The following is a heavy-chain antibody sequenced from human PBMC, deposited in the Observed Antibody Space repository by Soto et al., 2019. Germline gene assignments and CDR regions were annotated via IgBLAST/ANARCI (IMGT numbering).Heavy chain of an antibody. CDR3: AAELYCGGDCLESHP. D-gene: IGHD2-21*02. J-gene: IGHJ5*02. Sequence: GASVKLSCKASGFTFTSSAMQLVRQARGQRLEWIGWIVVGSGNTNYAQKFQERVTITRDMSTSTAYMELSSLRSEDTAVYYCAAELYCGGDCLESHPWGQGTLVTVSS. CDR2: IVVGSGNT. CDR1: GFTFTSSA. V-gene: IGHV1-58*02.